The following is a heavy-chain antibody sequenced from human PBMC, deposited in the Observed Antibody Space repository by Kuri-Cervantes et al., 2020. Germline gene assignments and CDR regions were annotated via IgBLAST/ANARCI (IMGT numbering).Heavy chain of an antibody. J-gene: IGHJ3*02. CDR1: GYTFTSYG. CDR2: FDPEDGET. Sequence: ASVKVSCKASGYTFTSYGISWVRQAPGKGLEWMGGFDPEDGETIYAQKFQGRVTMTEDTSTDTAYMELSSLRSEDTAVYYCAYVWGSYRYTGAFDIWGQGTMVIASS. D-gene: IGHD3-16*02. CDR3: AYVWGSYRYTGAFDI. V-gene: IGHV1-24*01.